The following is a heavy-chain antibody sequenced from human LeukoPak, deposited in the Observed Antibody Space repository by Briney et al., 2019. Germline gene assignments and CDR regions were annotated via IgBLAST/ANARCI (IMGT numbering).Heavy chain of an antibody. Sequence: ASVKVSCKASGYTFTSYGISWVRQAPGQGLEGMGRISAYNGNTNYAQKLQGRVTMTTDTSTSTAYMELRSLRSDDTAVYYCARDRIVVVPAANYGMDVWGQGTTVTVSS. CDR2: ISAYNGNT. CDR3: ARDRIVVVPAANYGMDV. CDR1: GYTFTSYG. D-gene: IGHD2-2*01. V-gene: IGHV1-18*01. J-gene: IGHJ6*02.